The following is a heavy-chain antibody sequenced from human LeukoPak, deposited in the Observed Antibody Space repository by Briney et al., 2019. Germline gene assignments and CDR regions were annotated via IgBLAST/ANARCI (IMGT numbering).Heavy chain of an antibody. CDR1: GFTFSNYN. D-gene: IGHD1-26*01. CDR3: ARDPYNGSYGDDYYYYMDV. Sequence: GGSLRLSCAASGFTFSNYNMNWVRQTPGKGLEWVSSITRGSIYTFYAASVKGRFTISRDNAKNSLSLQMNSLRAEDTAVYYCARDPYNGSYGDDYYYYMDVWGKGTTVTISS. CDR2: ITRGSIYT. J-gene: IGHJ6*03. V-gene: IGHV3-21*01.